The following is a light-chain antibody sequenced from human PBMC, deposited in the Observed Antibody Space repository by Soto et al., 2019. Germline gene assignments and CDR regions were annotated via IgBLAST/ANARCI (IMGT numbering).Light chain of an antibody. CDR2: GAS. CDR3: QKYGGSPLVT. V-gene: IGKV3-20*01. CDR1: QSTDSSS. Sequence: EVVLTQSPGTLSLSPVERATLSCRASQSTDSSSLAWYQQTPGQTPRLLIYGASTRATGVSDRFSGSGSGTDFTLSISRLEPEDFGVYYCQKYGGSPLVTFGPGTKVEVK. J-gene: IGKJ3*01.